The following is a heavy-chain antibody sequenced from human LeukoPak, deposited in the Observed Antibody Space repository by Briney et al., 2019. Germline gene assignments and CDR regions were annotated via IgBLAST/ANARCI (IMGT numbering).Heavy chain of an antibody. J-gene: IGHJ4*02. Sequence: GGSLRLSCVASGFTFSSYAMSWVRQAPGKGLEWVSVSSGSGGNNYYADSVKGRFTISRDNSKNTLYLQMNSLRAEDTAVYYCARGEGKWELPLDYWGQGTLVTVSS. V-gene: IGHV3-23*01. CDR2: SSGSGGNN. CDR3: ARGEGKWELPLDY. CDR1: GFTFSSYA. D-gene: IGHD1-26*01.